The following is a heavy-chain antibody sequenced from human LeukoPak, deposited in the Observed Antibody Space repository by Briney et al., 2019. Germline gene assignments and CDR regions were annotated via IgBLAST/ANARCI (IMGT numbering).Heavy chain of an antibody. CDR2: IYYSGST. CDR1: GGSISSSYYY. Sequence: SETLSLTCTVSGGSISSSYYYWGWIRQPPGKGLEWIGTIYYSGSTYYNSSLKSRVTISVDTSKNQFSLKLSSVTAPDTAVYYCARHEDRNWYFDHWGQGTLVTVSS. J-gene: IGHJ4*02. D-gene: IGHD1-1*01. V-gene: IGHV4-39*01. CDR3: ARHEDRNWYFDH.